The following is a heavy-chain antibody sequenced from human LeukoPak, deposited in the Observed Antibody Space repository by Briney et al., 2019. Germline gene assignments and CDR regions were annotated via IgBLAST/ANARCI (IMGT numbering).Heavy chain of an antibody. CDR1: GGSFSGYY. J-gene: IGHJ4*02. V-gene: IGHV4-34*01. D-gene: IGHD3-3*01. CDR2: IYHSGST. CDR3: ARVEAGRFLEWLSLDY. Sequence: SETLSLTCAVYGGSFSGYYWSWIRQPPGKGLEWIGYIYHSGSTYYNPSLKSRVTISVDRSKNQFSLKLSSVTAADTAVYYCARVEAGRFLEWLSLDYWGQGTLVTVSS.